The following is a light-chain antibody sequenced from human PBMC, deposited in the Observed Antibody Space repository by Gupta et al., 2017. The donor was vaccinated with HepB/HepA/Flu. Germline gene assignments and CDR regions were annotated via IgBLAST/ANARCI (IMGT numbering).Light chain of an antibody. Sequence: QSVLTQPPSASGTPGQRVTITCSGSSSNIGTYNVYWYQQVPGTAPKLLIYRNNQRPSGVPDRFSGSKSGTSASLAISGLRSEDEADYYCAAWDDSLWGLFGGGTKLTVL. CDR1: SSNIGTYN. CDR2: RNN. CDR3: AAWDDSLWGL. V-gene: IGLV1-47*01. J-gene: IGLJ2*01.